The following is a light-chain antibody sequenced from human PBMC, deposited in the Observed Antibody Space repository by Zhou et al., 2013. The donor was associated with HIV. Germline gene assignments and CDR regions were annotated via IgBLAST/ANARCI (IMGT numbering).Light chain of an antibody. J-gene: IGKJ4*01. CDR3: QHSYERPLN. Sequence: DIQMTQSPSTLSASVGDRVTIACRASQTISTWLAWYQQKPGKAPKLLIYRGSTLHSAFPRRFSGNDTGADFALTIHSLYPEDSATYFCQHSYERPLNFGSGT. V-gene: IGKV1-5*01. CDR1: QTISTW. CDR2: RGS.